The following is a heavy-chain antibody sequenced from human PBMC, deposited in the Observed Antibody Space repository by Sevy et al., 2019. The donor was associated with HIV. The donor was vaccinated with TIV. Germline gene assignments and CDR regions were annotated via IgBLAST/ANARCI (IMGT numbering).Heavy chain of an antibody. J-gene: IGHJ3*02. CDR1: GFTFSSYA. D-gene: IGHD2-15*01. Sequence: GGSLRLSCAASGFTFSSYAMHWVRQAPGKGLEWVAVISYDGSNKYYADSVKGRFTISRDNSKNTLYRQMNNPRAEDTAVYYGARDCSGGSCHDAFDIWGQGTMVTVSS. CDR3: ARDCSGGSCHDAFDI. V-gene: IGHV3-30-3*01. CDR2: ISYDGSNK.